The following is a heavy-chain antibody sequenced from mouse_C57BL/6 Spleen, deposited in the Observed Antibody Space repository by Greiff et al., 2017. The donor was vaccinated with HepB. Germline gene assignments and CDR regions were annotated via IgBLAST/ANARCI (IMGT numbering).Heavy chain of an antibody. CDR2: ISYDGSN. CDR3: AREDYGSEGFAY. V-gene: IGHV3-6*01. Sequence: EVQLQQSGPGLVKPSQSLSLTCSVTGYSITSGYYWNWIRQFPGNKLEWMGYISYDGSNNYNPSLKNRISITRDTSKNQFFLKLNSVTTEDTATYYCAREDYGSEGFAYWGQGTLVTVSA. J-gene: IGHJ3*01. D-gene: IGHD1-1*01. CDR1: GYSITSGYY.